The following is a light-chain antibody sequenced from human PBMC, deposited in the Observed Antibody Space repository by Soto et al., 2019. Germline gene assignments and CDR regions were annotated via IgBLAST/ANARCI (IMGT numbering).Light chain of an antibody. V-gene: IGKV1-5*01. CDR2: DAS. CDR3: QQSYITPST. J-gene: IGKJ5*01. CDR1: QSISSW. Sequence: DIRLYQTPPTLSASVGDRVPITCRASQSISSWLAWYQQKPGKAPKLLIYDASSLESGVPSRFSGSGSGTEFTLTISSRHPDDFATYYCQQSYITPSTFGQGTLLEI.